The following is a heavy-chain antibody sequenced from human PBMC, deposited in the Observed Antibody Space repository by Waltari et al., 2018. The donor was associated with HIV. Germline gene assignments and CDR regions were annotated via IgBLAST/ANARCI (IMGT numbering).Heavy chain of an antibody. CDR1: GFTFDDYA. D-gene: IGHD3-3*01. J-gene: IGHJ4*02. CDR3: AKDSNFWSGLDY. Sequence: EVQLVESGGGLVQPGRSLRLSCAASGFTFDDYAMHWVRQAPGKGLEWVSGISWNSGSIGYADSVKGRFTISRDNAKNSLYLQMNSLRAEDTALYYCAKDSNFWSGLDYWGQGTLVTVSS. V-gene: IGHV3-9*01. CDR2: ISWNSGSI.